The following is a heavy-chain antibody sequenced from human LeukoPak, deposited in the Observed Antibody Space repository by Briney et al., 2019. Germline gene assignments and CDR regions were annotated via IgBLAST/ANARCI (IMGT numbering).Heavy chain of an antibody. V-gene: IGHV3-66*01. CDR1: GFNVSSYY. Sequence: GGSLRLSCAASGFNVSSYYMSWVRQAPGKGLEWVSVIYTDGNTYYAVSVKGRFTISRGNSKNTLYLQMNSLRADDTAVYYCVRDGYRDWGQGTLVTVSS. D-gene: IGHD6-25*01. CDR3: VRDGYRD. J-gene: IGHJ4*02. CDR2: IYTDGNT.